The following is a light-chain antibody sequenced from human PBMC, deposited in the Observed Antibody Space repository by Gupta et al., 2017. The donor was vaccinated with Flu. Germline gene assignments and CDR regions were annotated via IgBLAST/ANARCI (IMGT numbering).Light chain of an antibody. CDR1: SPNIRAGFD. V-gene: IGLV1-40*01. CDR2: NND. CDR3: QSYDTSVSAWV. J-gene: IGLJ3*02. Sequence: LLPQPPSASGAPSQRVTVSCIGCSPNIRAGFDVHWYQQTPGAAPRLLIYNNDKRPSGVPDRFSGSQSGPSASLAISGLQAEDEADYYFQSYDTSVSAWVFGGGTKVTV.